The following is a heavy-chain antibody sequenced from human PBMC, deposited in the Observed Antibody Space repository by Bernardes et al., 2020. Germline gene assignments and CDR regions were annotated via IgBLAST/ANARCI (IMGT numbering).Heavy chain of an antibody. D-gene: IGHD5-18*01. J-gene: IGHJ6*03. Sequence: GGSLRLSCVASGFTISSYTMNWVRQSPGKGLEWVSYISRRSSTIYYADSVKGRFTISRDNAKNSLYLQMKSLSDEDTAVYYYARDMGYTYGLGLNHMDVGCKGTTVTVSS. CDR3: ARDMGYTYGLGLNHMDV. CDR2: ISRRSSTI. V-gene: IGHV3-48*02. CDR1: GFTISSYT.